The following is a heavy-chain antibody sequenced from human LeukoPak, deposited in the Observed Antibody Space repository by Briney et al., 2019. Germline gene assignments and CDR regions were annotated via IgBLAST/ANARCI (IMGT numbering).Heavy chain of an antibody. J-gene: IGHJ4*02. CDR2: ISAYSGNT. Sequence: ASVKVSCKASGYPFTSYGINWVRQAPGQGLEWMGWISAYSGNTNYAQKFQDRVTMTTDTSTGRVYMDLRSLRSDDTAVYYCARLNCRMTTCQDYNFDYWGQGTLVTVSS. D-gene: IGHD4-11*01. V-gene: IGHV1-18*01. CDR1: GYPFTSYG. CDR3: ARLNCRMTTCQDYNFDY.